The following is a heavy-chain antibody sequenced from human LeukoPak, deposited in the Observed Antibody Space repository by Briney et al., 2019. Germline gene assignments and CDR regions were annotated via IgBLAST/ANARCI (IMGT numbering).Heavy chain of an antibody. Sequence: SETLSLTCTVSGGSISSSSYYWGWIRQPPGKGLEWIGSIYYSGSTYYNPSLKSRVTISVDTSKNQFSLKLSSVTAADTAVYYCARGGTNYYGSGSYYKPSPFDYWGQGTLVTVSS. V-gene: IGHV4-39*07. CDR3: ARGGTNYYGSGSYYKPSPFDY. J-gene: IGHJ4*02. CDR1: GGSISSSSYY. D-gene: IGHD3-10*01. CDR2: IYYSGST.